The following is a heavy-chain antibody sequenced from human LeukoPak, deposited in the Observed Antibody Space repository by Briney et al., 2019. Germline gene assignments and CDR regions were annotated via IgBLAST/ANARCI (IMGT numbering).Heavy chain of an antibody. Sequence: SETLSLICTVSGGSISSYYWSWIRQPPGKGLEWIGYIYYSGSTNYNPSLKSRVTISVDTSKNQFSLKLSSVTAADTAVYYCARGVVTPDYFDYWGQGTLVTVSS. CDR1: GGSISSYY. V-gene: IGHV4-59*01. CDR2: IYYSGST. CDR3: ARGVVTPDYFDY. J-gene: IGHJ4*02. D-gene: IGHD4-23*01.